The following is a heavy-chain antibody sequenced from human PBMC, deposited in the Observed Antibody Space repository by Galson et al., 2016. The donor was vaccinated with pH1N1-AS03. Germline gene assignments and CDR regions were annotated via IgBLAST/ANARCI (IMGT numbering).Heavy chain of an antibody. CDR3: ASVAPFDP. J-gene: IGHJ5*02. CDR1: GYTFPNFG. V-gene: IGHV1-18*04. CDR2: ISPYNGNT. D-gene: IGHD2-21*01. Sequence: SVKVSCKASGYTFPNFGMPWVRQAPGQGLEWMGWISPYNGNTQYAQRLEGRVTMTTDTSTNTAYLELRSLTYDDTAVYYCASVAPFDPWGHGTLVIVSS.